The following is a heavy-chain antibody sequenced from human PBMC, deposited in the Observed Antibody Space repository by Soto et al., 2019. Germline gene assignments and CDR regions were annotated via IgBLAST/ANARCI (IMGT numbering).Heavy chain of an antibody. CDR1: RVAFSKFI. CDR3: AKVRYSSPMGYYYGMDV. J-gene: IGHJ6*02. Sequence: QAQLEQSGGEVTKPGSSVKVSCKASRVAFSKFIVTWVRHAPGLGLEWVGGIIPIFGTANYAQKFQGRVTITADESTSTSYIEVNNLRSEDTAVYYCAKVRYSSPMGYYYGMDVWGQGPTVTVSS. CDR2: IIPIFGTA. V-gene: IGHV1-69*01. D-gene: IGHD6-19*01.